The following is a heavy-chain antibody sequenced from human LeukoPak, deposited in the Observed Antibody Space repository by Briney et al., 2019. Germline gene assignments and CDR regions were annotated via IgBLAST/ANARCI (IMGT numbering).Heavy chain of an antibody. CDR2: IRYDGSNK. J-gene: IGHJ4*02. V-gene: IGHV3-30*02. Sequence: GGSLRRSCAASGFTFSSYGMHWVRQAPGKGVEWVAFIRYDGSNKYYADSVKGRFTISRDNSKNTLYLQMNSLRAEDTAVYYCAKGLVVGPYYFDYWGQGTLVTVSS. CDR3: AKGLVVGPYYFDY. CDR1: GFTFSSYG. D-gene: IGHD2-2*01.